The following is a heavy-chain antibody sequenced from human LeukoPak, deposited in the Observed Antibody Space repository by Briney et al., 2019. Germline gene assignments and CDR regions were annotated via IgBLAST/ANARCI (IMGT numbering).Heavy chain of an antibody. D-gene: IGHD3-22*01. V-gene: IGHV1-2*02. CDR3: ARREGLYYYDSSGYYY. Sequence: ASVKVSCKASGYTFTGYYMHWVRQAPGQGLEWMGWINPNSGGTNYAQKFQGRVTMTRDTSISTAYMELSRLRSDDTAVYYCARREGLYYYDSSGYYYWGQGTLVTVS. CDR2: INPNSGGT. J-gene: IGHJ4*02. CDR1: GYTFTGYY.